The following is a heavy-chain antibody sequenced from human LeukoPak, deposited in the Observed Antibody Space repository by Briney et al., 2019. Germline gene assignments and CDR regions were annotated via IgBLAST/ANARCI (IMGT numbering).Heavy chain of an antibody. CDR3: VRDNGGEHS. CDR2: IVNDGSTT. Sequence: GGSLRLSCAASGFTLSNYWMHWVRQAPGQGLVWVSRIVNDGSTTYADSVKGRFTISRDNAKNTLYLQMNSLRADDTAVYFCVRDNGGEHSWGQGALVTISS. D-gene: IGHD3-16*01. J-gene: IGHJ4*02. V-gene: IGHV3-74*01. CDR1: GFTLSNYW.